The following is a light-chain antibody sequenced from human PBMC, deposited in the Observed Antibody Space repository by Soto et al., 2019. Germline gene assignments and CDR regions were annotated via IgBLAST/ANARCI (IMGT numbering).Light chain of an antibody. J-gene: IGLJ1*01. CDR3: NSYAVSINYV. Sequence: QSALTQPPSASGSPGQSVTISCTGTSSDVGGYNYVSWYQQHPGKAPKLMIYEVSKRSSGVPDRFSGSKSGNTASLTVSGLQAEDEADYYCNSYAVSINYVFGPGTKVTVL. V-gene: IGLV2-8*01. CDR2: EVS. CDR1: SSDVGGYNY.